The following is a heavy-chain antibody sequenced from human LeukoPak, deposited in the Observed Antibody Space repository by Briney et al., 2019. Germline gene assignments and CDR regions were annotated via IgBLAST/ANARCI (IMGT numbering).Heavy chain of an antibody. D-gene: IGHD2-2*01. CDR2: IYPGDSDT. Sequence: GESLKISCKGSGYSFTSYWIGWVRQMPGKGLEWMGIIYPGDSDTKYSPSFQGQVTTSADKSISTAYLQWSSLKASDTAMYYCARRYCSSTSCYGPPFDHWGQGTLVTVSS. CDR3: ARRYCSSTSCYGPPFDH. J-gene: IGHJ4*02. CDR1: GYSFTSYW. V-gene: IGHV5-51*01.